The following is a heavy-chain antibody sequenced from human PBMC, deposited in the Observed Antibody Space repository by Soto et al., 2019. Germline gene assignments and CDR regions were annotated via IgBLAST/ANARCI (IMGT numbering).Heavy chain of an antibody. Sequence: QVQLVQSGAEVKKPGASVKVSCKASGYTFTSYGISWVRQAPGQGLEWMGWISAYNGNTNYAQKLQGRVTMTTDTATSTAYMELRSLRSDATAVYYCARGMENVVVPAGGGIAFDIWGQGTMVTVSS. J-gene: IGHJ3*02. D-gene: IGHD2-2*03. CDR2: ISAYNGNT. V-gene: IGHV1-18*01. CDR3: ARGMENVVVPAGGGIAFDI. CDR1: GYTFTSYG.